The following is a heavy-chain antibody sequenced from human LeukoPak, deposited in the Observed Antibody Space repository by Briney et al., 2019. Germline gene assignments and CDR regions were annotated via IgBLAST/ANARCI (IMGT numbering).Heavy chain of an antibody. Sequence: ASVKVSCKASGGTFSSYAISWVRQAPGQGLEWMGRIIPILGIANYAQKFQGRVTITADKSTSTAYMELSSLRPEDTAVYYCARAGDHDAYWGQGTLVTVSS. CDR3: ARAGDHDAY. J-gene: IGHJ4*02. D-gene: IGHD4-17*01. CDR1: GGTFSSYA. V-gene: IGHV1-69*04. CDR2: IIPILGIA.